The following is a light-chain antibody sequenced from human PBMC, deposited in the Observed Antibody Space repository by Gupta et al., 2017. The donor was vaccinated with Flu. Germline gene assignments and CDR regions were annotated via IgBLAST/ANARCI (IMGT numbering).Light chain of an antibody. Sequence: QSVLTQPPAVSGTPGQRVTISCSGSSANIGRTYLSWSHPVPGTAPKLLISLNDQRRSGVPDRFSGSTYATSASLATIGLPAEDEADYYCAAPDASLSARLFGGGTKFTVL. J-gene: IGLJ3*02. V-gene: IGLV1-47*01. CDR1: SANIGRTY. CDR3: AAPDASLSARL. CDR2: LND.